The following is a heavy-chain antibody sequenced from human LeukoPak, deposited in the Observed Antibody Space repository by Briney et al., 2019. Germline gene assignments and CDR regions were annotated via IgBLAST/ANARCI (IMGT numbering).Heavy chain of an antibody. J-gene: IGHJ4*02. D-gene: IGHD3-3*01. CDR2: IIPILGIA. CDR1: GGTFSSYT. Sequence: SVKVSCKASGGTFSSYTISWVRQAPGQGLEWMGRIIPILGIANYAQKFQGRVTITADKSTSTAYMELSSLRSGDTAVYYCASGTYYDFWSGYRLDYWGQGTLVTVSS. CDR3: ASGTYYDFWSGYRLDY. V-gene: IGHV1-69*02.